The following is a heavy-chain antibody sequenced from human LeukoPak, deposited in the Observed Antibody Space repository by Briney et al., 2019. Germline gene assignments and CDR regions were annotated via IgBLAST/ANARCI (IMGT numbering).Heavy chain of an antibody. J-gene: IGHJ4*02. CDR2: ISSSGGST. Sequence: PGGSLGLSCAASGFTFSSYAMSWVRQVPGKGLEWVSGISSSGGSTYYADSVKGRFTISRDKSKNTVYLQMNSLRAEDTAVYYCANSYSVSGSYWNYWGQGTLATVSS. CDR1: GFTFSSYA. D-gene: IGHD3-10*01. CDR3: ANSYSVSGSYWNY. V-gene: IGHV3-23*01.